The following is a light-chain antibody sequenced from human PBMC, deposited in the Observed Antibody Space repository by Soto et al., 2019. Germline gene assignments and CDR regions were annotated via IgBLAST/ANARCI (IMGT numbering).Light chain of an antibody. J-gene: IGKJ5*01. V-gene: IGKV1-39*01. CDR2: AAS. CDR3: QQSYSTPHT. CDR1: QSISSY. Sequence: DTQMTQSPSSLSASVGARVTITCRASQSISSYLNWYQQKPGKAPKLLIYAASSLQSGVPSRFSGIGSGADFTLTIRSLQPDDFATYYCQQSYSTPHTSGQGTRLDIK.